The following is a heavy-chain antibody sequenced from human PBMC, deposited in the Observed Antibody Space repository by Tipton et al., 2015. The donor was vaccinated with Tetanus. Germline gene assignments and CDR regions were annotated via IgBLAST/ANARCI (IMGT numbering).Heavy chain of an antibody. V-gene: IGHV4-30-2*01. D-gene: IGHD3-10*01. CDR1: GASLRGGDYS. CDR3: ARVKGTYNHYGLDV. J-gene: IGHJ6*02. Sequence: TLSLTCTVSGASLRGGDYSWSWIRQPPGKGLEWIGYIYDSGSTYYNPSLKSRVTISEDRSKNQISLRLRSVTAADTAVYYCARVKGTYNHYGLDVWGQGTTVTVAS. CDR2: IYDSGST.